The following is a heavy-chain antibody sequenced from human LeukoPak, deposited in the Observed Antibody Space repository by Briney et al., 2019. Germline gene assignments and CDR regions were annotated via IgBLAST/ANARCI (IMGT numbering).Heavy chain of an antibody. CDR3: ARGTWSGYYNFDY. Sequence: QPRGSLRLSCAASGFTFSSYWMHWVRQAPGKGLVWVSRINSDGSSATYADSVKGRFTISRDSAKNTLYLQMNSLRAEDTALYYCARGTWSGYYNFDYWGQGTLVTVSS. CDR2: INSDGSSA. D-gene: IGHD3-3*01. J-gene: IGHJ4*02. V-gene: IGHV3-74*03. CDR1: GFTFSSYW.